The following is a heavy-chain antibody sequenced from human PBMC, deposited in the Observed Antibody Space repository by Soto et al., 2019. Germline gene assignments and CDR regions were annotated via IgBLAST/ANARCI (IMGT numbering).Heavy chain of an antibody. CDR2: TYYRSKWYN. J-gene: IGHJ6*02. Sequence: SQTLSLTCAISGDSVSSNSAAWNWIRQSPSRGLEWLGRTYYRSKWYNDYAVSVKSRITINPDTSKNQFSLQLNSVTPEDTAVYYCARAYSSSSDYYYYYYGMDVWGQGTTVTVSS. CDR3: ARAYSSSSDYYYYYYGMDV. CDR1: GDSVSSNSAA. V-gene: IGHV6-1*01. D-gene: IGHD6-6*01.